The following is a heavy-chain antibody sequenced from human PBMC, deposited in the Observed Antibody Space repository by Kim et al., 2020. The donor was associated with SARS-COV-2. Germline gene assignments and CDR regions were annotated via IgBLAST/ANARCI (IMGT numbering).Heavy chain of an antibody. Sequence: PSFQGQVPISADKSISTAYLQWSSLKASDTAMYYCARSGYSGYDWGLFDYWGQGTLVTVSS. J-gene: IGHJ4*02. CDR3: ARSGYSGYDWGLFDY. D-gene: IGHD5-12*01. V-gene: IGHV5-51*01.